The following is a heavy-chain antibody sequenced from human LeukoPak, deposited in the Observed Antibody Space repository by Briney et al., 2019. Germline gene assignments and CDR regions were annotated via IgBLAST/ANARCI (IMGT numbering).Heavy chain of an antibody. V-gene: IGHV4-34*01. D-gene: IGHD6-6*01. Sequence: SETLSLTCAVYGGSFSGYYWSWIRQPPGKGLEWIGSIYYSGSTYYNPSLKSRVTISVDTSKNQFSLKLSSVTAADTAVYYCARGAPEYNFDYWGQGTLVTVSS. J-gene: IGHJ4*02. CDR2: IYYSGST. CDR3: ARGAPEYNFDY. CDR1: GGSFSGYY.